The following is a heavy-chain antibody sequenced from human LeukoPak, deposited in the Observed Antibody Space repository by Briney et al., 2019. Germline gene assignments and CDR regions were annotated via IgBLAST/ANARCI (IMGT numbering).Heavy chain of an antibody. J-gene: IGHJ4*02. V-gene: IGHV4-34*01. CDR2: INHSGST. Sequence: SETLSLTCAVYGGSFSGYYWSWIRQPPGKGLEWIGEINHSGSTNYNPSLKGRVTISVDTSKNQFSLKLSSVTAADTAVYYCARGPAMGNDYWGQGTLVTVSS. CDR1: GGSFSGYY. CDR3: ARGPAMGNDY. D-gene: IGHD5-18*01.